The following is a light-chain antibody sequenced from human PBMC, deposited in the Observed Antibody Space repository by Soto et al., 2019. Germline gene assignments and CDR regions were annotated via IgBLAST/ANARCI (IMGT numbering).Light chain of an antibody. V-gene: IGLV1-44*01. CDR3: AAWDDSLNGPV. J-gene: IGLJ3*02. CDR2: NTY. CDR1: SSNLGSNS. Sequence: QSVLTQPPSASGTPGQRVIISCSGSSSNLGSNSGNWYQQLPGTAPKLLTYNTYQRPLGVPDRFSGSKSGTSASLAISGLQSEDEGDYFCAAWDDSLNGPVFGGGTKLTVL.